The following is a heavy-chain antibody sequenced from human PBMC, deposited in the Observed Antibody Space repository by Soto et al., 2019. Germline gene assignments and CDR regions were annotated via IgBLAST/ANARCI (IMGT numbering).Heavy chain of an antibody. D-gene: IGHD3-10*01. V-gene: IGHV3-11*01. CDR2: ISSSGSTI. CDR3: ARVRFYASGSSINWFDP. CDR1: GFTFGDYY. Sequence: PGGSLRLSYAASGFTFGDYYMSWIRQAPGKGLEWVSYISSSGSTIYYADSVKGRFTISRDNAKNSLYLQMNSLRAEDTAVYYCARVRFYASGSSINWFDPWGQGTLVTVSS. J-gene: IGHJ5*02.